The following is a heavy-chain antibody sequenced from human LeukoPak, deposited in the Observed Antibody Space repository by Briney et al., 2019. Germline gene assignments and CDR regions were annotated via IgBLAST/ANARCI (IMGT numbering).Heavy chain of an antibody. J-gene: IGHJ5*02. CDR1: GGSISSSSYY. V-gene: IGHV4-39*01. D-gene: IGHD3-16*02. CDR2: IYYSGST. CDR3: ARHGVLNYDYVWGSYPAPNWFDP. Sequence: SETLSLTCTVSGGSISSSSYYWGWIRQLPGKGLEWIGRIYYSGSTYYNPSLKSRVTISVDTSKNQFSLKLSSVTAADTAVYYCARHGVLNYDYVWGSYPAPNWFDPWGQGTLVTVSS.